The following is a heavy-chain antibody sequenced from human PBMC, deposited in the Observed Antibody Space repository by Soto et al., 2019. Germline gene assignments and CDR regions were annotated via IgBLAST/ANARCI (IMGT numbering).Heavy chain of an antibody. Sequence: EVQLLESGGGLVQPGGSLRLSCAASGFTFSSYAMSWVRQAPGKGLEWVSAISTGGGNTYYRDSVKGRFTISRDNSKNMQYLQMNSLRAEDTAVYFCAQTTPSIHWFDPWGQGTLVTVSS. V-gene: IGHV3-23*01. CDR2: ISTGGGNT. CDR1: GFTFSSYA. CDR3: AQTTPSIHWFDP. D-gene: IGHD1-1*01. J-gene: IGHJ5*02.